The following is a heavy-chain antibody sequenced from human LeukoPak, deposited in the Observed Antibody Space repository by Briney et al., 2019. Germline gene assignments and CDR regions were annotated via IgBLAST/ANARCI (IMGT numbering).Heavy chain of an antibody. D-gene: IGHD5-18*01. Sequence: GSLRLSCAASGFTFSSYEMNWVRQAPGKGLEWVANIKQDGNEKNYVDSVKGRFAISRDNAKTSVFLEVNSLRAEDTAIYFCARVAGGYSYGPLDYWGPGALVVVSS. V-gene: IGHV3-7*01. CDR3: ARVAGGYSYGPLDY. J-gene: IGHJ4*02. CDR2: IKQDGNEK. CDR1: GFTFSSYE.